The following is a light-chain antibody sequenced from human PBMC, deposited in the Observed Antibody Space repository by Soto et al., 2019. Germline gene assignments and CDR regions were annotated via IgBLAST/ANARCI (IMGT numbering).Light chain of an antibody. J-gene: IGKJ2*01. CDR3: QQYRSSPRT. CDR2: GAS. CDR1: QSVSSSY. Sequence: EIVLTQSPGTLSLSPGERATLSCRASQSVSSSYLAWYQQTPGQAPRLLIYGASSRATGIPDRFSGSGSGTDFTLTISRLEPDDLAVYYCQQYRSSPRTFGQGTKLEIK. V-gene: IGKV3-20*01.